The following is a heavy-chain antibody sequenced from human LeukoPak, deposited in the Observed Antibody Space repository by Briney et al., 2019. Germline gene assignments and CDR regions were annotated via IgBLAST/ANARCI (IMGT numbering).Heavy chain of an antibody. CDR3: AGTGIAVAGIRNDY. CDR1: RYTFTGYY. V-gene: IGHV1-2*06. D-gene: IGHD6-19*01. CDR2: INPNSGGT. Sequence: ASVKVSCKASRYTFTGYYMHWVRQAPGQGLEWMGRINPNSGGTNYAQKFQGRVTMTRDTSISTAYMELSRLRSDDTAVYYCAGTGIAVAGIRNDYWGQGTLVTVSS. J-gene: IGHJ4*02.